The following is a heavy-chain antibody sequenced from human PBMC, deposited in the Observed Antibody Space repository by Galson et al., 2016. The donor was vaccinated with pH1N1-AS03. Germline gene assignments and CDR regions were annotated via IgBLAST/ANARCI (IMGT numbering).Heavy chain of an antibody. CDR1: GGTFSNYA. CDR3: ARDRHYDSSGRYFYESEH. CDR2: IHPIFGTP. V-gene: IGHV1-69*13. D-gene: IGHD3-22*01. Sequence: SVKVSCKASGGTFSNYAISWMRQAPGQGLEWMGGIHPIFGTPGHAQKFRGRLTVTADASTSAAYMELSSLTSEDTAIYYCARDRHYDSSGRYFYESEHWGQGTLVIVSS. J-gene: IGHJ4*02.